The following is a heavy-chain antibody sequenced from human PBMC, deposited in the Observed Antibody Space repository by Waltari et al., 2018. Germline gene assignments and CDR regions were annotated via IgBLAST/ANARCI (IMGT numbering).Heavy chain of an antibody. CDR1: GVSFRENT. V-gene: IGHV3-23*01. CDR2: IGGRGIST. CDR3: VRDGSSIANSRSDNWFDS. D-gene: IGHD6-19*01. J-gene: IGHJ5*01. Sequence: EVQLLESGGGWVLPGGSRRASCSASGVSFRENTMSWVRQAPGKGREWVSGIGGRGISTLYADSVKGRFTISRDNSKNTLYLQMNSLRAEDTAVYYCVRDGSSIANSRSDNWFDSWGQGTLVTVSS.